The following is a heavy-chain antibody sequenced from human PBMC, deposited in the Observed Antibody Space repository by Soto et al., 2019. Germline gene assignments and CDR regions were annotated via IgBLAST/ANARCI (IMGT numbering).Heavy chain of an antibody. CDR3: ARDRLRGYDSSGFYS. Sequence: QVQLVQSGAELRKPGASVKVSCKASGYSFSSYGINWVRQAPGQGLEWMGWINTYNGNRNYVQKFEDRVTMTTATSTNTVYMELRSLKSDDTAIYYCARDRLRGYDSSGFYSWGQGTLVTVSS. CDR1: GYSFSSYG. CDR2: INTYNGNR. V-gene: IGHV1-18*01. D-gene: IGHD3-22*01. J-gene: IGHJ4*02.